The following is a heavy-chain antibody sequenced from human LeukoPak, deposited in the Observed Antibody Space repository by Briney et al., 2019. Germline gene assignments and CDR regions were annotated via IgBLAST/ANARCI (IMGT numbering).Heavy chain of an antibody. CDR1: GLIFSNFA. D-gene: IGHD6-13*01. V-gene: IGHV3-23*01. CDR2: INSGGGDT. CDR3: AKDRPPAALDSSSWYGKNNEFDY. J-gene: IGHJ4*02. Sequence: GGSLRLSCAASGLIFSNFAMSWVRQAPGKGLEWVSVINSGGGDTYYAGSVKGRFTISRDNSKNTLYLQMNSLRAEDTAVYYCAKDRPPAALDSSSWYGKNNEFDYWGQGTLVTVSS.